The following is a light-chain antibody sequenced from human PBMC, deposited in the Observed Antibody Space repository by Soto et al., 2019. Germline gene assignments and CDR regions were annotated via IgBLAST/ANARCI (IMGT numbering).Light chain of an antibody. V-gene: IGLV1-40*01. CDR1: SSNIGAGYD. CDR3: QSYDSSLSVV. CDR2: GNS. J-gene: IGLJ2*01. Sequence: QSVLTQPTSVSGAPGKRVTISCTGSSSNIGAGYDVHWYQQLPGTAPKLLIYGNSNRPSGVPDRVSGSKSGTSASLAITGLQAEDEADYYCQSYDSSLSVVFGGGTKLTV.